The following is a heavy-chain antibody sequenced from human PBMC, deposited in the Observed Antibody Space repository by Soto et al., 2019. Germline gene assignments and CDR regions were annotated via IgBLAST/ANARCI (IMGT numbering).Heavy chain of an antibody. D-gene: IGHD5-18*01. V-gene: IGHV4-59*01. Sequence: SETLSLTCTVSGGSIRSYYWSWIRQPPGKGLEWIGYIYYSGSTNYNPSLKSRVTISVDTSKNQFSLKLSSVTAADTAVYYCATMGTPATGLYYFDYWGQGTLVTVSS. CDR3: ATMGTPATGLYYFDY. CDR2: IYYSGST. CDR1: GGSIRSYY. J-gene: IGHJ4*02.